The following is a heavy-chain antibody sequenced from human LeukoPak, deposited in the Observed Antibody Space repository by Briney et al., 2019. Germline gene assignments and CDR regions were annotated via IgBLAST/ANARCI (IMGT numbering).Heavy chain of an antibody. CDR2: INPNSGGT. J-gene: IGHJ4*02. CDR1: GYTFTGYY. V-gene: IGHV1-2*02. Sequence: GASVKVSCKASGYTFTGYYMHWVRQAPGQGLEWMGWINPNSGGTNYAQKFQGRVTMTRDTSISTAYMELSRLRSDDTAVYYCARVSITMIVVVFDYWGQGTLVTVSS. CDR3: ARVSITMIVVVFDY. D-gene: IGHD3-22*01.